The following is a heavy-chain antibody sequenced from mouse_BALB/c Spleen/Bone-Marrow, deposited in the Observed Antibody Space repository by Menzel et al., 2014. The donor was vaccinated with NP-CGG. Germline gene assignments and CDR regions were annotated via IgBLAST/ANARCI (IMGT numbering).Heavy chain of an antibody. V-gene: IGHV1S56*01. CDR3: ARGITTRGGDC. J-gene: IGHJ2*01. Sequence: VLLVESGPELVKPGASVRISCKASGYTFTSYYIHWVKQRPGQGLEWIGWIYPGNVNTQYNEKFMGKATLTADKSSSTAYMQLSSLTSEDSAVYSCARGITTRGGDCWGQGTTLTVSS. CDR1: GYTFTSYY. D-gene: IGHD2-4*01. CDR2: IYPGNVNT.